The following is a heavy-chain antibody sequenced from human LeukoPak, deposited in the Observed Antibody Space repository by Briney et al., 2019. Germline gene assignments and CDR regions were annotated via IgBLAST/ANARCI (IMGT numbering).Heavy chain of an antibody. Sequence: SVKVSRKASGGTFSSYAISWVRQAPGQGLEWMGGIIPIFGTANYAQKFQGRVTITADKSTSTAYMELSSLRSEDTAVYYCARGILWFGEDYYGMDVWGKGTTATVSS. V-gene: IGHV1-69*06. CDR2: IIPIFGTA. CDR1: GGTFSSYA. CDR3: ARGILWFGEDYYGMDV. J-gene: IGHJ6*04. D-gene: IGHD3-10*01.